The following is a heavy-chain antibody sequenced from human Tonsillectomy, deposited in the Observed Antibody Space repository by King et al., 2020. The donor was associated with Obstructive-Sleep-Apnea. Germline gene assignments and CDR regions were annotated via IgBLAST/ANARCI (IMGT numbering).Heavy chain of an antibody. J-gene: IGHJ2*01. CDR1: GGTFSSYA. D-gene: IGHD1-14*01. V-gene: IGHV1-69*10. CDR2: IIPILGIS. Sequence: QLVQSGAEVKKPGSSVKVSCKASGGTFSSYAISWVRQAPGQGLEWMGGIIPILGISNYAQKFQGTVTITADKSTSTAYMELSSLRSEDTAVYYCARATALRNWYFDLWGRGTLVTVSS. CDR3: ARATALRNWYFDL.